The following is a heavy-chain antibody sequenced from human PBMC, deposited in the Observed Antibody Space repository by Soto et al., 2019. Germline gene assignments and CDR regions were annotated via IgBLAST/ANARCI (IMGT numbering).Heavy chain of an antibody. Sequence: PGGSLRLSCAVSGFTFSSYAMTWVRQAPGKGLEWVSAISGSGGSTHYADSVKGRFTISRDNSKNTLYLQMNSLRAEDTAVYYCAKGRGYYDRRAFVNWGQGTLVAVSS. J-gene: IGHJ4*02. D-gene: IGHD3-22*01. CDR3: AKGRGYYDRRAFVN. CDR2: ISGSGGST. CDR1: GFTFSSYA. V-gene: IGHV3-23*01.